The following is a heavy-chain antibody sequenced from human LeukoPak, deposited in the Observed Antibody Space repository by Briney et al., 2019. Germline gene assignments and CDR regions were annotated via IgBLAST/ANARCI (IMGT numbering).Heavy chain of an antibody. CDR2: IYSGGST. CDR3: ARGFYDSSGYYFDY. Sequence: GGSLRLSCAASRFTVSSNYMSWVRQAPGKGLEWVSVIYSGGSTYYADSVKGRFTISRDNSKNTLYLQMNSLRAEDTAVYYCARGFYDSSGYYFDYWGQGTLVTVSS. V-gene: IGHV3-66*01. D-gene: IGHD3-22*01. J-gene: IGHJ4*02. CDR1: RFTVSSNY.